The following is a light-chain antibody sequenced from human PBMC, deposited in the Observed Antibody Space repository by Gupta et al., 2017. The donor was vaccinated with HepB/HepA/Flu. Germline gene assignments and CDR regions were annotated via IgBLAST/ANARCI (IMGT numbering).Light chain of an antibody. CDR3: LQLDTPFI. CDR1: EDINKY. J-gene: IGKJ3*01. CDR2: DAS. Sequence: DIQMTQSPSSLSASVGDRVTITCQASEDINKYLNWYQQKPGKAPKLLIYDASTLKTGVPSRFSGSGSGTHFTFTITSLQPEDIATYYWLQLDTPFIFGHGTKVDVK. V-gene: IGKV1-33*01.